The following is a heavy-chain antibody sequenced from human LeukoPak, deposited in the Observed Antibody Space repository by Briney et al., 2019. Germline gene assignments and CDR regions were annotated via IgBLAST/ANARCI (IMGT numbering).Heavy chain of an antibody. V-gene: IGHV4-39*01. CDR3: ARHRLYSSPGDY. J-gene: IGHJ4*02. Sequence: SETLSLTCTVSGGSISSSSYYWGWIRQPPGKGLEWIGSIYYSGSTYYNPSLKSRVTISGDTSKNQFSLKLSSVTAADTAVYYCARHRLYSSPGDYWGQGTLVTVSS. CDR1: GGSISSSSYY. CDR2: IYYSGST. D-gene: IGHD6-13*01.